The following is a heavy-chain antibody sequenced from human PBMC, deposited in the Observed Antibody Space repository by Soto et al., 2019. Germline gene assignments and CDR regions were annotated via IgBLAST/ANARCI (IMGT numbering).Heavy chain of an antibody. J-gene: IGHJ6*02. Sequence: SVKVACNASGGTFINFAIIWGRRPPGQGLEWMGAIIPVYDTAKYAQKFQDRLTITADESTSTAYMELRSLRSEDTAVYYCPRDDNSGFFIGYYGLDVWGQGTTVTVPS. CDR3: PRDDNSGFFIGYYGLDV. CDR2: IIPVYDTA. CDR1: GGTFINFA. D-gene: IGHD6-19*01. V-gene: IGHV1-69*01.